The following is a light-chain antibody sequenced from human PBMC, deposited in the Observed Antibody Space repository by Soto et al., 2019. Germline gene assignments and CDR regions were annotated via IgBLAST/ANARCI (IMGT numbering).Light chain of an antibody. CDR1: QTVRDNS. V-gene: IGKV3-20*01. J-gene: IGKJ4*01. Sequence: EIVLTQSPGTLSLSPGERATLSCRASQTVRDNSLAWYQHKPGQAPRLLIYAASSRATGIPDRFSGGGSGTDFTLTISRLEPEDFAVYYCQQFSSYPLTFGGGTKVDIK. CDR3: QQFSSYPLT. CDR2: AAS.